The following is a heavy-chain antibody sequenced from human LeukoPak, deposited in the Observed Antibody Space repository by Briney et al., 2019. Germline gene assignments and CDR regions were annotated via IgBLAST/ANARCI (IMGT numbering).Heavy chain of an antibody. D-gene: IGHD6-13*01. Sequence: TSETLSLTCAVYGGSFSGYYWSWIRHPPGKGREWMGDINHSGSTNYNPSLKCRVTISVDTSKNQFSLKLSSVTAADTAVYYCAGAVSSWIGGGYFDYWGQGTLVTVSS. V-gene: IGHV4-34*01. CDR3: AGAVSSWIGGGYFDY. CDR2: INHSGST. CDR1: GGSFSGYY. J-gene: IGHJ4*02.